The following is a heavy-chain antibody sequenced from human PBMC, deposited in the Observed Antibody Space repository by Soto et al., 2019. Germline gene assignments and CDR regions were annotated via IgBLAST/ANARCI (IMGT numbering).Heavy chain of an antibody. J-gene: IGHJ5*01. CDR2: INHSGST. D-gene: IGHD2-15*01. CDR1: GGSFSDYY. CDR3: ARRKCRGSWFDP. Sequence: PSETLSLTCAVYGGSFSDYYWNWIRQPPGKGLEWIGEINHSGSTNCNSSLKSRVTISVDTSKSQFSLNLSSVTAADTAVYYCARRKCRGSWFDPLGQGTLVTVSS. V-gene: IGHV4-34*01.